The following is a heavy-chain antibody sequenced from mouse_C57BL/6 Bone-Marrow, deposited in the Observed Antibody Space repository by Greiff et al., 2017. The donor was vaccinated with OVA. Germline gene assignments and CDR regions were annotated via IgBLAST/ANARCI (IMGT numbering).Heavy chain of an antibody. CDR3: ARVGLGVYFDF. CDR2: ISDGGSYT. CDR1: GFTFSSYA. D-gene: IGHD2-2*01. Sequence: DVQLVESGGGLVKPGGSLKLSCAASGFTFSSYAMSWVRQTPETRLEWVATISDGGSYTYYPDNVKGRFTISRDNAKHNLYLQMSHLKSEDTAMYYCARVGLGVYFDFWGQGTTLTVSS. V-gene: IGHV5-4*01. J-gene: IGHJ2*01.